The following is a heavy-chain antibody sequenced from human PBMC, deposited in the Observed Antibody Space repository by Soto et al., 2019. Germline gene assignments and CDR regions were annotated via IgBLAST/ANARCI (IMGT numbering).Heavy chain of an antibody. CDR2: ISRTGDSA. V-gene: IGHV3-23*01. J-gene: IGHJ5*01. CDR1: GFSFSDYA. D-gene: IGHD3-22*01. CDR3: AKGPDGSGYYHNWFDS. Sequence: PGRLLRLSCGASGFSFSDYAMSRVRQAPGKGLEWVSSISRTGDSAYYADSVKGRFAISRDRSKNRLSLQMNSLRVEDTAVYYCAKGPDGSGYYHNWFDSWGQGTLVTVSS.